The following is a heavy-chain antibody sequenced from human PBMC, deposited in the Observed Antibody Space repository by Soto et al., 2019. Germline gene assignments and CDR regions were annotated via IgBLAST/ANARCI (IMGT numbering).Heavy chain of an antibody. CDR3: AKGTDGWYDLGAIDY. Sequence: GGSLRLSCAASGFTFSSYAMSWVRQAPGKGLEWVSAISGSGGSTYYADSVKGRFTISRDNSKNTLYLQMNSLRAEDTAVYYCAKGTDGWYDLGAIDYWGQGTLVTVSS. V-gene: IGHV3-23*01. CDR2: ISGSGGST. CDR1: GFTFSSYA. D-gene: IGHD6-19*01. J-gene: IGHJ4*02.